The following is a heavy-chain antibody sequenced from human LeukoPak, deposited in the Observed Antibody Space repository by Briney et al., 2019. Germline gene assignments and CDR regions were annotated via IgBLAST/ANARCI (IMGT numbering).Heavy chain of an antibody. CDR1: GGSISSGDYY. J-gene: IGHJ5*02. Sequence: SQTLSLTCTVSGGSISSGDYYWSWIRQPAGKGLEWNGRIYTSGSTNYNPSLKSRVTISVDTSKNQFSLKLSSVTAADTAVYYCARLGITMVRGVTDWFDPWGQGTLVTVSS. CDR2: IYTSGST. V-gene: IGHV4-61*02. D-gene: IGHD3-10*01. CDR3: ARLGITMVRGVTDWFDP.